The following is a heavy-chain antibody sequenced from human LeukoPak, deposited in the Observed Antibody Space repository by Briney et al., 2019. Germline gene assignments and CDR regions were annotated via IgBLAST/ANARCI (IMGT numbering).Heavy chain of an antibody. CDR1: GFTFSSYW. V-gene: IGHV3-7*01. J-gene: IGHJ4*02. CDR2: IKQDGSEK. Sequence: GGSLRLSCAASGFTFSSYWMSWVRQAPGKGLEWVANIKQDGSEKYYADSVKGRFTISRDNSKNTLYLQMNSLRAEDTAVYYCAKVAVAGSFDYWGQGTLVTVSS. D-gene: IGHD6-19*01. CDR3: AKVAVAGSFDY.